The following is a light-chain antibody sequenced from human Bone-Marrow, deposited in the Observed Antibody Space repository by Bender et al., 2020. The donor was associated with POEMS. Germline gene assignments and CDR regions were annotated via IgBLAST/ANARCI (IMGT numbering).Light chain of an antibody. Sequence: QSALTQPASVSGSPGQSITISCTGTSSDVGSYNLVSWYQQHLGKAPKLMIYEGNKQPSGVSNRFSGSKSGNTASLTISGLQAEDEADYYCCSYAATWVFGGGTKLTVL. CDR1: SSDVGSYNL. J-gene: IGLJ3*02. CDR2: EGN. V-gene: IGLV2-23*01. CDR3: CSYAATWV.